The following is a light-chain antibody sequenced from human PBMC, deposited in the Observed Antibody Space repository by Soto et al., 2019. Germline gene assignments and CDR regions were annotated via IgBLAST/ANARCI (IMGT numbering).Light chain of an antibody. CDR2: GAS. Sequence: EIVLTQSPGTLSLSPGERATLSCRASESVSSTNVAWFQQRPGQAPRLLISGASSRATGISDRFTGSGSGTDFILTISRLEPEDFAAYYCLHHGGSSPTFGGGTKVEI. CDR3: LHHGGSSPT. CDR1: ESVSSTN. J-gene: IGKJ4*01. V-gene: IGKV3-20*01.